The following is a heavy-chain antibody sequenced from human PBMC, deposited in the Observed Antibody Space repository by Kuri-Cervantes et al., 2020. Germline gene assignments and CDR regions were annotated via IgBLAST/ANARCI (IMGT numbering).Heavy chain of an antibody. J-gene: IGHJ3*02. CDR1: GDSVSSNSAA. CDR3: ARDHSAVPGSAMVTGDALDI. CDR2: TYYRSKWYN. V-gene: IGHV6-1*01. Sequence: SQTLSLTCAISGDSVSSNSAAWNWIRQSPSRGLEWLGRTYYRSKWYNDYAVSVKSRITINPDTSKNQFSLKLSSVTAADTAVYYCARDHSAVPGSAMVTGDALDIWGQGTMVTVSS. D-gene: IGHD5-18*01.